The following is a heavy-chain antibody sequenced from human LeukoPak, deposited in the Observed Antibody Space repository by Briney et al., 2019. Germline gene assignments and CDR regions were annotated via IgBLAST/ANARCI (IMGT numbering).Heavy chain of an antibody. CDR2: ISSSGSTI. V-gene: IGHV3-48*03. Sequence: PGGSLRLSCAASGFTFSSYEMNWVRQAPGKGLEWVSYISSSGSTIYYADSVKGRFTISRDNAKNSPYLQMNSLRAEDTAVYYCAREGLNYYYGMDVWGQGTTVTVSS. D-gene: IGHD4/OR15-4a*01. CDR1: GFTFSSYE. J-gene: IGHJ6*02. CDR3: AREGLNYYYGMDV.